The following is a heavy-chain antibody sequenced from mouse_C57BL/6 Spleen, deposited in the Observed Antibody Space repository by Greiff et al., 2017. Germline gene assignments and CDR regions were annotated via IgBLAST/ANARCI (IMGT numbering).Heavy chain of an antibody. V-gene: IGHV1-61*01. CDR2: IYPSDSET. CDR1: GYTFTSYW. CDR3: ANLLRTMDY. J-gene: IGHJ4*01. Sequence: QVQLQQPGAELVRPGSSVKLSCKASGYTFTSYWMDWVKQRPGQGLEWIGNIYPSDSETHYNQKFKDKATLTVDKSSSTAYMQLSSLTSEDSAVYYCANLLRTMDYWGQGTSVTVSS. D-gene: IGHD1-1*01.